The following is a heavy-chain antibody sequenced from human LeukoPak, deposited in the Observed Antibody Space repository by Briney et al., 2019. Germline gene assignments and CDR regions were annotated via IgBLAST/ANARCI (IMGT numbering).Heavy chain of an antibody. D-gene: IGHD3-10*01. J-gene: IGHJ4*02. CDR3: ARGRPRLTYYYGSGSYLDY. CDR2: TYYRSKWYN. CDR1: GDSVSSNTAA. V-gene: IGHV6-1*01. Sequence: SGPGLLKPSQTLPLTCAISGDSVSSNTAAWNWIRHSPSRGLEWLGRTYYRSKWYNDYAVSVKSRITITPDTSKNQFSLQLNSVTPEDTAVYYCARGRPRLTYYYGSGSYLDYWGQGTLVTVSS.